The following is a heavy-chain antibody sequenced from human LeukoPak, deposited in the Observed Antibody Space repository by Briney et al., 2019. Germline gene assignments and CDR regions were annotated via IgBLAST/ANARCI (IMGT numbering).Heavy chain of an antibody. J-gene: IGHJ4*02. CDR1: GFTFSDLA. CDR2: ISRNGDST. D-gene: IGHD6-25*01. CDR3: VTQISGWVY. V-gene: IGHV3-64D*06. Sequence: GGSLRLSCSAFGFTFSDLAMHWVRQAPGKGLEYVSGISRNGDSTYYADSVKGRFTISRDNSKNTLYLQMSSLKPKDTAVYYCVTQISGWVYWGQGTLVTVST.